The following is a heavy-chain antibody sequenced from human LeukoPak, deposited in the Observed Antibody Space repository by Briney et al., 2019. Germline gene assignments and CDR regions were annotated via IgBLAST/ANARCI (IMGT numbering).Heavy chain of an antibody. CDR1: GGTFSSYA. J-gene: IGHJ5*02. V-gene: IGHV1-69*05. Sequence: SVKVSCKASGGTFSSYAISWVRQAPGQGLEWMGGIIPIFGTANYAQKFQGRVTITTDESTSTAYMELSSLRSEDTAVYYRARWRYSSGNWFDPWGQGTLVTVSS. CDR2: IIPIFGTA. D-gene: IGHD6-19*01. CDR3: ARWRYSSGNWFDP.